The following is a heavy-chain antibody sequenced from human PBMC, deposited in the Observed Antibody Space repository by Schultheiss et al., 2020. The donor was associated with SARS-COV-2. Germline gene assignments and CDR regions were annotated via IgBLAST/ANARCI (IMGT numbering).Heavy chain of an antibody. CDR3: ARVLEDTAMVTGRYYYYYYMDV. CDR1: GYSISSGYY. CDR2: ISSSGSTI. Sequence: GGSLRLSCTVSGYSISSGYYWGWIRQPPGKGLEWVSYISSSGSTIYYADSVKGRFTISRDNAKNSLYLQMNSLRAEDTAVYYCARVLEDTAMVTGRYYYYYYMDVWGKGTTVTVSS. V-gene: IGHV3-11*04. D-gene: IGHD5-18*01. J-gene: IGHJ6*03.